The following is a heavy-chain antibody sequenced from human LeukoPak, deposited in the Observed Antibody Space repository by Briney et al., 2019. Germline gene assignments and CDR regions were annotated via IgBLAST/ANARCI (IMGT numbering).Heavy chain of an antibody. CDR2: IYSSGNT. D-gene: IGHD2-2*01. J-gene: IGHJ5*02. CDR3: ARESSSTST. Sequence: PSETLSLTCTVSGGSVSSGSYYWSWVRQPPGRGLEWLGYIYSSGNTNYNPSVKSRITISVDTSNNQFSLKLSSVTAADTAVYFCARESSSTSTWGQGILSPSPQ. CDR1: GGSVSSGSYY. V-gene: IGHV4-61*01.